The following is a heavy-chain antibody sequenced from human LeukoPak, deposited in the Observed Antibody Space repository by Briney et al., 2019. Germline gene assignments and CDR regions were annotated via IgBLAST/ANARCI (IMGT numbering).Heavy chain of an antibody. CDR3: ARVWERSSSSWPFDY. CDR2: ISAYNGNT. CDR1: GYTFTSYG. Sequence: GASVKVSCKASGYTFTSYGISWVRQAPGQGLEWMGWISAYNGNTDYAQKLQGRVTMTWDTSISTAYMELSRLRSDDTAVYYCARVWERSSSSWPFDYWGQGTLVTVSS. J-gene: IGHJ4*02. D-gene: IGHD6-13*01. V-gene: IGHV1-18*01.